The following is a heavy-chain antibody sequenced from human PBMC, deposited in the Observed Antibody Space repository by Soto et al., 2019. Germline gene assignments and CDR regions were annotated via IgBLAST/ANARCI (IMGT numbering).Heavy chain of an antibody. CDR3: TTDSYSTMIVVRFDY. J-gene: IGHJ4*01. V-gene: IGHV1-58*02. D-gene: IGHD3-22*01. Sequence: SVKVSCKASGFTFTSSAMQWVRQARGQRLEWIGWIVVGSGNTNYAQKFQERVTITRDMSTSTAYMELSSLRSEDTAVYYCTTDSYSTMIVVRFDYWGHGTLVTVSS. CDR1: GFTFTSSA. CDR2: IVVGSGNT.